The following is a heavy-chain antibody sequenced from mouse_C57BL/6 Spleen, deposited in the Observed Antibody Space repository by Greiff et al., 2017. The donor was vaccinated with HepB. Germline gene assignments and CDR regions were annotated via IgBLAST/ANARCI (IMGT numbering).Heavy chain of an antibody. J-gene: IGHJ4*01. V-gene: IGHV1-69*01. D-gene: IGHD4-1*01. CDR3: ARTPTNWVYAMDY. CDR1: GYTFTSYW. Sequence: QVQLQQPGAELVMPGASVKLSCKASGYTFTSYWMHWVKQRPGQGLEWIGEIDPSDSYTNYNQKFKGKSTLTVDKSSSTAYMQLSSLTSEDSAAYYCARTPTNWVYAMDYWGQGTSLTVSS. CDR2: IDPSDSYT.